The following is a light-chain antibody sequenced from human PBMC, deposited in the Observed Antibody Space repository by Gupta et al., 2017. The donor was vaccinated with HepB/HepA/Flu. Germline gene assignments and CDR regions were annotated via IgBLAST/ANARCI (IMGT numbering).Light chain of an antibody. CDR3: CSYAGSETLV. V-gene: IGLV2-23*02. Sequence: QSALTQPVSVSGSPGQSITISCTGTSSDIGTYDFVSWFQQNPGKAPILMVYEVTRCASGVSNRFSGSKSGNTASLTISGLQAEDEADYHGCSYAGSETLVFGGGTKLTVL. J-gene: IGLJ3*02. CDR1: SSDIGTYDF. CDR2: EVT.